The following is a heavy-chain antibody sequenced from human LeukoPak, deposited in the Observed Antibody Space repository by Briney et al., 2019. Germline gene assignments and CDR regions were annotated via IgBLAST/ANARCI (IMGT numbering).Heavy chain of an antibody. J-gene: IGHJ5*02. CDR1: GGTFSSYA. V-gene: IGHV1-69*06. D-gene: IGHD6-13*01. Sequence: SVEVSCKASGGTFSSYAISWVRQAPGQGLEWMGGIIPIFGTANYAQKFQGRVTITADKSTSTAYMELSSLRSEDTAVYYCASSSSGQHDPWGQGTLVTVSS. CDR2: IIPIFGTA. CDR3: ASSSSGQHDP.